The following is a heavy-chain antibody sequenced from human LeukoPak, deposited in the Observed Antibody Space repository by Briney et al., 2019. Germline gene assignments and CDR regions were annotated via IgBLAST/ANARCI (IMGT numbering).Heavy chain of an antibody. CDR3: ARAAENYGGRFDS. D-gene: IGHD3-16*01. J-gene: IGHJ4*02. V-gene: IGHV3-21*01. Sequence: KPGGSLRLSCAASGFTFSSYSMNWVRQAPGKGLEWVSSISSSSSYIYYSDSVKGRFTISRDNARNSLYLQMNSLRAEDTAVYYCARAAENYGGRFDSWGQGTLVTVSP. CDR2: ISSSSSYI. CDR1: GFTFSSYS.